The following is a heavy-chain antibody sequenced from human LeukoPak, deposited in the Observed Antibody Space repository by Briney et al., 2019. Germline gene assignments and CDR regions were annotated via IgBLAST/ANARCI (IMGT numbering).Heavy chain of an antibody. CDR2: IIPIFGTA. Sequence: ASVKVSCKASGGTFSSYAISWVRQDPGQGLEWMGGIIPIFGTANYAQKFQGRVTITADESTSTAYMELSSLRSEDTAVYYCARDPRTYYYDSSGYFDYWGQGTLVTVSS. J-gene: IGHJ4*02. V-gene: IGHV1-69*13. D-gene: IGHD3-22*01. CDR3: ARDPRTYYYDSSGYFDY. CDR1: GGTFSSYA.